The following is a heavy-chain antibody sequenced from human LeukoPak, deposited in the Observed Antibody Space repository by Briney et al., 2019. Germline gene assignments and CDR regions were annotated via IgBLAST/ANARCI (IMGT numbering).Heavy chain of an antibody. D-gene: IGHD3-10*01. V-gene: IGHV3-74*01. CDR1: GFTFSDYY. CDR3: ARDGYYYGSGSRHGYNWFDP. Sequence: GGSLRLSCAASGFTFSDYYMSWIRQAPGKGLVWVSRINSDGSSTSYADSVKGRFTISRDNAKNTLYLQMNSLRVEDTAVYYCARDGYYYGSGSRHGYNWFDPWGQGTLVTVSS. CDR2: INSDGSST. J-gene: IGHJ5*02.